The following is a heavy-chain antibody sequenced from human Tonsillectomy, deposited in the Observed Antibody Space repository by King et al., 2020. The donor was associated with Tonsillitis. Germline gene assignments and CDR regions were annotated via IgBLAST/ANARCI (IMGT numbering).Heavy chain of an antibody. CDR1: GFTFSDYT. Sequence: VQLVESGGGLVKPGWSLRLSCAASGFTFSDYTINWVRQAPGKGLEWVSSISSRGRYIYYADSMKGRFTISRDNAKNSLFLQMNSLTAEDTAVYYCARDRLSGDHWGQGILVTVSS. J-gene: IGHJ4*02. V-gene: IGHV3-21*01. CDR3: ARDRLSGDH. D-gene: IGHD2-21*02. CDR2: ISSRGRYI.